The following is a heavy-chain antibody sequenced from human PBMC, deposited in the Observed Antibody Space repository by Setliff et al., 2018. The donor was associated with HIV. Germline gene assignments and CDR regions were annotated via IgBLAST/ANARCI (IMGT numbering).Heavy chain of an antibody. J-gene: IGHJ3*02. V-gene: IGHV3-23*01. Sequence: PGGSLRLSCVASGFTFSSYTMSWVRQAPGKGLEWVSGIYDSGDRTYYADSVKGRFTISRDNSKNTLYLQMNSLRAADTAVYYCVKDRTYMAFDIWGQGIMVTVSS. CDR1: GFTFSSYT. CDR2: IYDSGDRT. CDR3: VKDRTYMAFDI. D-gene: IGHD1-20*01.